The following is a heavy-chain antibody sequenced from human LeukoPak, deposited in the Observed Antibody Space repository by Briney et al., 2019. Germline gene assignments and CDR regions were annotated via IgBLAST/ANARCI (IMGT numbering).Heavy chain of an antibody. CDR2: ISWNSGSI. J-gene: IGHJ4*02. CDR1: GFTFDDYA. D-gene: IGHD3-10*01. CDR3: AKDISRFGELLPYFDY. Sequence: PGRSLRLSCAASGFTFDDYAMHWVRQAPGKGLEWVSGISWNSGSIGYADSVKGRFTISRDNAKNSLYLQMNSLRAEDTALYYCAKDISRFGELLPYFDYWGQGTLVTVSS. V-gene: IGHV3-9*01.